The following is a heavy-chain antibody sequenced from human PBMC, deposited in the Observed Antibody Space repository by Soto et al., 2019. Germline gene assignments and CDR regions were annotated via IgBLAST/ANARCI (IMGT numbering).Heavy chain of an antibody. D-gene: IGHD3-10*01. CDR1: GFRLESCS. Sequence: SVKVSSKASGFRLESCSVQWVRQSHRERLERIRGVVVGSGNTNYAQKFQERVTMTRDMSTSTAYMGLSSLRSEDTAVYYCAASVGEALLLWFGEYNYYGMDVWGHGTTVTVSS. V-gene: IGHV1-58*01. CDR2: VVVGSGNT. CDR3: AASVGEALLLWFGEYNYYGMDV. J-gene: IGHJ6*02.